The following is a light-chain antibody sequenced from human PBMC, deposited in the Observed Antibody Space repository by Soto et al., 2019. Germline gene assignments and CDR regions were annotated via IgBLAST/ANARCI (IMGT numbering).Light chain of an antibody. V-gene: IGKV1-5*03. CDR1: QSIDSW. CDR3: QHYNSYSRT. CDR2: KAS. Sequence: DIQMTQSPSTLSASIGDRVTITCRASQSIDSWLAWYQQKPGKAPKLLIYKASSLQTGVPSRFSGSGSETEFTLTISSLQPDDFATYCCQHYNSYSRTFGQGTKVEVK. J-gene: IGKJ1*01.